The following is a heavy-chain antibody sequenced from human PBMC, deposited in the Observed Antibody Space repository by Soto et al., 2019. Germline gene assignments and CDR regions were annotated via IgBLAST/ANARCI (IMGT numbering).Heavy chain of an antibody. J-gene: IGHJ6*02. CDR1: GYTFSSYY. D-gene: IGHD1-26*01. Sequence: QVQLVQSGAEVKKPGASVKVSCKASGYTFSSYYMHWVRQAPGQGLEWMGIINPSGRSTNHAENFQGRVTMTWDTSTSTVYMELSSLRSDDTAVYYCARDYYSGSSGHFHGMDVWGQGTTVTVSS. CDR2: INPSGRST. CDR3: ARDYYSGSSGHFHGMDV. V-gene: IGHV1-46*01.